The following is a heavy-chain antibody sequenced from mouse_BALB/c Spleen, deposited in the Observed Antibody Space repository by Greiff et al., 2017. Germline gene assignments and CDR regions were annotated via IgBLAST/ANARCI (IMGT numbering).Heavy chain of an antibody. CDR1: GFNIKDYD. V-gene: IGHV14-4*02. Sequence: VQVQQSGAELVRPGASVTMSCTASGFNIKDYDMHWVKQRPEQGLEWIGWIEPGNGDTEYAANFQGKATMTADTSSNAAYLQLSSLTSEDTAVYYCDGGFAYWGQGTLVTVSA. CDR3: DGGFAY. CDR2: IEPGNGDT. J-gene: IGHJ3*01.